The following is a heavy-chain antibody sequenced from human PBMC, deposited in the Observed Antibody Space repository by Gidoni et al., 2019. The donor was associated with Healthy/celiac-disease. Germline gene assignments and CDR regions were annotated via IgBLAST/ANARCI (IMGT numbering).Heavy chain of an antibody. Sequence: PGKGLEWVSAISGSGGSTYYADSVKGRFTISRDNSKNTLYLQMNSLRAEDTAVYYCAKENSGLDYFDYWGQGTLVTVSS. CDR3: AKENSGLDYFDY. CDR2: ISGSGGST. D-gene: IGHD1-26*01. J-gene: IGHJ4*02. V-gene: IGHV3-23*01.